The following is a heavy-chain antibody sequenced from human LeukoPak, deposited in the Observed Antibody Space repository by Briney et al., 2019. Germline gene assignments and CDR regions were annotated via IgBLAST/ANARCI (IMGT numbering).Heavy chain of an antibody. D-gene: IGHD6-19*01. J-gene: IGHJ5*02. CDR1: GYTLTELS. Sequence: GASVKVSCKVSGYTLTELSMHWVRQAPGKGLEWMGGFDPEDGETSYAQKFQGRVTMTRDMSTSTVYMELSSLRSEDTAVYYCARDIAVAGTRWFDPWGQGTLVTVSS. V-gene: IGHV1-24*01. CDR3: ARDIAVAGTRWFDP. CDR2: FDPEDGET.